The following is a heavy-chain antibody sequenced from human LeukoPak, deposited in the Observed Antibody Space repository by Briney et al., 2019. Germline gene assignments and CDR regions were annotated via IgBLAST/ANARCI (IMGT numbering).Heavy chain of an antibody. D-gene: IGHD3-10*01. CDR3: AKDFSLGSHNWFDP. CDR1: GFTFSSSA. CDR2: ISGIGGNT. V-gene: IGHV3-23*01. Sequence: GGSLRLSCAASGFTFSSSAMSWVRQAPGKGLEWVSAISGIGGNTYYADAVKGRFTISRDNSKTTLYLQMNSLRAEDTALYYCAKDFSLGSHNWFDPWGQGTLVTVSS. J-gene: IGHJ5*02.